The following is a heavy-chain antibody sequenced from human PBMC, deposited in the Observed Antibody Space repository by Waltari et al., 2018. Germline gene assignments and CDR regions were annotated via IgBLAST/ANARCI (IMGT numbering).Heavy chain of an antibody. CDR3: AREYVVVTAILYYYYGMDV. CDR2: IKQDGSEK. Sequence: EVQLVESGGGLVQPGGSLRLSCAASGFTFSSYCMSVVRQAPGKGLEGVANIKQDGSEKYYVDSVKGRFTISRDNAKNSLYLQMNSLRAEDTAVYYCAREYVVVTAILYYYYGMDVWGQGTTVTVSS. V-gene: IGHV3-7*01. J-gene: IGHJ6*02. CDR1: GFTFSSYC. D-gene: IGHD2-21*02.